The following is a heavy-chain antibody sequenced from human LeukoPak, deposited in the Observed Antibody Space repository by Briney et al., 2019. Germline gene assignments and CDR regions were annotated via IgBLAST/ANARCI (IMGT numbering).Heavy chain of an antibody. CDR2: ISSSSSYI. CDR3: ARDYRGYSYGRDAFDI. D-gene: IGHD5-18*01. J-gene: IGHJ3*02. V-gene: IGHV3-21*01. Sequence: GGSLRLSCAASGFTFSSYSMNWVRQAPGKGLEWVSSISSSSSYIYYADSVKGRFTISRDNAKNSLYLQVNSLRAEDTAVYYCARDYRGYSYGRDAFDIWGQGTMVTVSS. CDR1: GFTFSSYS.